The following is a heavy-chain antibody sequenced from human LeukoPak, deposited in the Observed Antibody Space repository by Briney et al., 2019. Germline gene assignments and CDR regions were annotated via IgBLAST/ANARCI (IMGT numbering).Heavy chain of an antibody. D-gene: IGHD7-27*01. J-gene: IGHJ4*02. CDR2: ISWNSGTI. Sequence: GGSLRLSCAGSGFIFNNYAMHWVRQPPGKGLEWVSGISWNSGTIDYADSVRGRFTISRDNAKNSLYLRMNSLRAEDTAVYYCARGLAWGGYWGQGTLVTISS. V-gene: IGHV3-9*01. CDR3: ARGLAWGGY. CDR1: GFIFNNYA.